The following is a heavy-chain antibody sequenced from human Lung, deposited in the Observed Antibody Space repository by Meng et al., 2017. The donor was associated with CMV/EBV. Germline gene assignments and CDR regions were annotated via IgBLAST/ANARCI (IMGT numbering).Heavy chain of an antibody. J-gene: IGHJ6*02. CDR3: VRYANSHYGMDV. CDR1: GFTFTTFW. V-gene: IGHV3-7*01. Sequence: GEXXKISCAASGFTFTTFWMTWVRQAPGKGLQWVANIKEDGSGQWYVDSVKGRFTISRDNAKQSVYLQMDSLRVEDTAVYYCVRYANSHYGMDVWRQGTAVTVSS. CDR2: IKEDGSGQ. D-gene: IGHD2-21*01.